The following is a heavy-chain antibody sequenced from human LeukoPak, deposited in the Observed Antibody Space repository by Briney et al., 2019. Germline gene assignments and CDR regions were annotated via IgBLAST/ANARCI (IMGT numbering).Heavy chain of an antibody. J-gene: IGHJ1*01. CDR3: AGVADGDSGGYFHY. CDR1: GGSFSGYY. V-gene: IGHV4-34*01. D-gene: IGHD4-17*01. Sequence: SETLSLTCAVSGGSFSGYYWSWIRQPPGKGLEWIGSVSHSGNPYDRPSLKSRVTISLDTSTNQFSLKMTSATAADTAVYYCAGVADGDSGGYFHYWGQGTLVTVAS. CDR2: VSHSGNP.